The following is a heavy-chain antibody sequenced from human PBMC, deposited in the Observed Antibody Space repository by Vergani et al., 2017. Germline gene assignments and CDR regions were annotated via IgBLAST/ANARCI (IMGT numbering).Heavy chain of an antibody. CDR2: ISAYNGNT. Sequence: QVQLVQSGAEVKKPGASVKVSCKASGYTFTSYGISWVRQAPGQGLEWMGWISAYNGNTNYAQKLQGRVTMTTNTSTSTAYMELTSLRSAETAVYYCAKTWQQLVRSDWFDPWGQGTLVTVSS. CDR3: AKTWQQLVRSDWFDP. CDR1: GYTFTSYG. V-gene: IGHV1-18*01. D-gene: IGHD6-13*01. J-gene: IGHJ5*02.